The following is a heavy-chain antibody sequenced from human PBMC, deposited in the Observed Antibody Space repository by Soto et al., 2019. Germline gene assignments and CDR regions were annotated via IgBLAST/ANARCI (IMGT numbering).Heavy chain of an antibody. CDR3: ASRGSIAAAGTNYYYGMDV. Sequence: GGSLRLSCAASGFTFSSYWMSWVRQAPGKGLEWVANIKQDGSEKYYVDSVKGRFTISRDNAKNSLYLQMNSLRAEDTAVYYCASRGSIAAAGTNYYYGMDVWGQGTTVTVSS. CDR2: IKQDGSEK. CDR1: GFTFSSYW. V-gene: IGHV3-7*01. J-gene: IGHJ6*02. D-gene: IGHD6-13*01.